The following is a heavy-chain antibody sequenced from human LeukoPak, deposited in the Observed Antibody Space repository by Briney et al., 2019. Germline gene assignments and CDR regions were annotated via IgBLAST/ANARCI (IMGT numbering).Heavy chain of an antibody. CDR1: AYTFTSYY. J-gene: IGHJ4*02. Sequence: ASVKVSCKASAYTFTSYYIHWVRQAPGQGLEWMGIINPSGGSTNYAQKFQGRVTMTRDTSTSTVYMEVSSLRSEDTAVYYCARGLASWLLDSWGQGTLVTVSS. CDR2: INPSGGST. V-gene: IGHV1-46*01. D-gene: IGHD3-22*01. CDR3: ARGLASWLLDS.